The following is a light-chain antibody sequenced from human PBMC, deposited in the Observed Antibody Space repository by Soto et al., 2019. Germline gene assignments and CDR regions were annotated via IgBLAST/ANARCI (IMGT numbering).Light chain of an antibody. CDR2: AAS. CDR3: QHYAASPWA. V-gene: IGKV3-20*01. CDR1: QPVDYNY. J-gene: IGKJ1*01. Sequence: DIMLTKSPGTLSLSPGASATLSCRASQPVDYNYVAWYQQKPGQIPRLLIYAASYRATGIPDRFSGSGSGTEFTLSISRLDPAEFAVYYCQHYAASPWAVGPGTKVDIK.